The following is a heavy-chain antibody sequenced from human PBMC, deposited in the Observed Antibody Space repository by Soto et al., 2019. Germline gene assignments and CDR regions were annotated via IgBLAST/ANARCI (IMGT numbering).Heavy chain of an antibody. CDR3: AKGGPDGFCSGGRCYFDY. J-gene: IGHJ4*02. CDR2: ISWNSNII. Sequence: EVQLVESGGGLVQPGRSLRLSCAASGFTVDDYAMHWVRRVPGKGLEWVSSISWNSNIIGYADSVKGRFTISRDNAKNSLYLQMNSLRPEDTALYYCAKGGPDGFCSGGRCYFDYWGKGTLVTVSS. D-gene: IGHD2-15*01. CDR1: GFTVDDYA. V-gene: IGHV3-9*01.